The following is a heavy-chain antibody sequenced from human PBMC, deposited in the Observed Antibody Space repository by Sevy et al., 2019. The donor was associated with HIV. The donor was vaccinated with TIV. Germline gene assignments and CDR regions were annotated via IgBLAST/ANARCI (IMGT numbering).Heavy chain of an antibody. J-gene: IGHJ4*02. V-gene: IGHV3-49*04. Sequence: GESLKISCTGSGFTFGDYAMSWVRQAPGKGLEWVAFLKHKAYGGTVDYAASVKGRFSISRDDSKSIAHLQMNDLKTEDTAIYYSTRWKGAQSIFDYWGQGALVTVSS. CDR2: LKHKAYGGTV. CDR3: TRWKGAQSIFDY. D-gene: IGHD1-1*01. CDR1: GFTFGDYA.